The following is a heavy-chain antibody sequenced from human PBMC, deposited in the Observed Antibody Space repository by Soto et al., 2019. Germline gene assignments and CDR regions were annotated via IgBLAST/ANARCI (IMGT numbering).Heavy chain of an antibody. CDR2: IKQDGSEK. CDR1: GFTFSSYW. CDR3: AREMGYDYIWGNFDAFDI. Sequence: GGSLRLPCAASGFTFSSYWMSWVRQAPGKGLEWVANIKQDGSEKYYVDSVKGRFTISRDNAKNSLYLQMNSLRAEDTAVYYCAREMGYDYIWGNFDAFDIWGQGTMVTVSS. V-gene: IGHV3-7*01. D-gene: IGHD3-16*01. J-gene: IGHJ3*02.